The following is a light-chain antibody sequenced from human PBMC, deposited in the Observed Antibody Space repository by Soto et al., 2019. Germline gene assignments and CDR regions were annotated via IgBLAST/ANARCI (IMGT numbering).Light chain of an antibody. J-gene: IGLJ1*01. Sequence: LRQSPSVSGDPGQNVTISSTGSSSNIGAGYDVHWYQQLPGTAPKLLVYDNNNRPSGVPDRFSGSKSGTSASLVITGLQAEDEADYYCQSFDRSLSGYVFGTGTKVTVL. CDR3: QSFDRSLSGYV. CDR2: DNN. V-gene: IGLV1-40*01. CDR1: SSNIGAGYD.